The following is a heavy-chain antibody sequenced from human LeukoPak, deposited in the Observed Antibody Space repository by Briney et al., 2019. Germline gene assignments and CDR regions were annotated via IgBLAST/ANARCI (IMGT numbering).Heavy chain of an antibody. CDR3: ARDDYGDYQGFQL. CDR1: GFTFSPYT. J-gene: IGHJ1*01. CDR2: VSSRSTYI. V-gene: IGHV3-21*01. D-gene: IGHD4-17*01. Sequence: GGSLRVSCAASGFTFSPYTMNWVRQAPGKGLEWVSSVSSRSTYINYADSVKGRFTISRDNAKNSLYLQMNSLTAEDTAVYFCARDDYGDYQGFQLWGQGTLVTVSS.